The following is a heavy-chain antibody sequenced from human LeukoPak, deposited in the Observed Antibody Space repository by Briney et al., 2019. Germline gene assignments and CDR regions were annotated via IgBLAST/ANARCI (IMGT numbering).Heavy chain of an antibody. CDR1: GFTFSSYA. D-gene: IGHD3-10*01. CDR3: AKDLRTYGSGSYCYDY. J-gene: IGHJ4*02. V-gene: IGHV3-23*01. Sequence: GGSLRLSCAASGFTFSSYAMSWVRPAPGKGLGWFSAISGSGGSTYYADSVKGRFTISRDSSKNTLYLQMNSLRAEDTAVYYCAKDLRTYGSGSYCYDYWGQGTLVTVSS. CDR2: ISGSGGST.